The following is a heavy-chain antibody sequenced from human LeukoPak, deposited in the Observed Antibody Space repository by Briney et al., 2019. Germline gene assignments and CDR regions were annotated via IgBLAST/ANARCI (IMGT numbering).Heavy chain of an antibody. CDR2: ISGYNGNT. J-gene: IGHJ3*02. V-gene: IGHV1-18*01. Sequence: ASVKVSCKASGGIFDHPINWVRQAPGQGLEWMGWISGYNGNTNYAQKLQGRVTMTTDTSTSTAYMELRSLKSDDTAVYYCASLKNYYDSSGYLVTDAFDIWGQGTMVTVSS. CDR1: GGIFDHP. D-gene: IGHD3-22*01. CDR3: ASLKNYYDSSGYLVTDAFDI.